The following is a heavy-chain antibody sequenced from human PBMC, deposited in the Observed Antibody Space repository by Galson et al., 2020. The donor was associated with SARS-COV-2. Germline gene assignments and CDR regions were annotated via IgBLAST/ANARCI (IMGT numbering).Heavy chain of an antibody. D-gene: IGHD3-10*01. CDR1: GYSFSSYG. CDR2: ISAYNGNI. J-gene: IGHJ4*02. CDR3: ARDVRVEYYGSRSYGVD. Sequence: ASVKVSCKASGYSFSSYGISWVRQAPGQGLEWMGWISAYNGNINHGQKFQGRVTLTTDTLSSTAYMELRSLRSDDTAVYYCARDVRVEYYGSRSYGVDWGQGTLVTVSS. V-gene: IGHV1-18*01.